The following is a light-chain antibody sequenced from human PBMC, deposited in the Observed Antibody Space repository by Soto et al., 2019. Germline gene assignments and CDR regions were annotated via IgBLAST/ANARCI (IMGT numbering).Light chain of an antibody. Sequence: QSALTQPASVSGSPGQSITISCTGTSSDVGGYNYVSWYQQHPGKAPKRMIYEVSNRPSGVSNRFSGSKSGNTASLTISGLHAEDEAGYYCSSYTSSSIYVFGTGNKVTV. CDR2: EVS. CDR1: SSDVGGYNY. J-gene: IGLJ1*01. V-gene: IGLV2-14*01. CDR3: SSYTSSSIYV.